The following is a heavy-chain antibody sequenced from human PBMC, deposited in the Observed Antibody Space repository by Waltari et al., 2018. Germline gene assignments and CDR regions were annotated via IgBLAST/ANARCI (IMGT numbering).Heavy chain of an antibody. V-gene: IGHV1-58*01. CDR1: GFTFTSSA. CDR3: AADPSITIFGVVSANYYYYYGMDV. D-gene: IGHD3-3*01. J-gene: IGHJ6*02. Sequence: QMQLVQSGPEVKKPGTSVKVSCKASGFTFTSSAVQWVRQARGQRLEWIGWIVVGSGNTNYAQKFQERVTITRDMSTSTAYMELSSLRSEDTAVYYCAADPSITIFGVVSANYYYYYGMDVWGQGTTVTVSS. CDR2: IVVGSGNT.